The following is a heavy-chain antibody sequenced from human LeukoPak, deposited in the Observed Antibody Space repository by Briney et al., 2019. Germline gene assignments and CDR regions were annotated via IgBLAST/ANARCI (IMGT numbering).Heavy chain of an antibody. V-gene: IGHV3-23*01. Sequence: GGSLRLSCAASGFTFSSYAMSWVRQAPGKGLEWVSAISGSGGSTYYADSVKGRFTISRDNSKNTLYLQMNSLRAEDTAVYYCAKVRRAAAALYYYYYMDVWGKGTTVTISS. CDR1: GFTFSSYA. CDR2: ISGSGGST. CDR3: AKVRRAAAALYYYYYMDV. J-gene: IGHJ6*03. D-gene: IGHD6-13*01.